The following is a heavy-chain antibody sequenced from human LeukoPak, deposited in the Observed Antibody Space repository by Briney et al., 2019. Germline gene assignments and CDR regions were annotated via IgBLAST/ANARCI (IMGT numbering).Heavy chain of an antibody. J-gene: IGHJ6*02. Sequence: SGGSLRLSCAASGFTFSSYAMSWVRQAPGKGLEWVSSISSSSSYIYYADSVKGRFTISRDNAKNSLYLQMNSLRAEDTAVYYCAVSEYGMDVWGQGTTVTVSS. CDR3: AVSEYGMDV. CDR1: GFTFSSYA. V-gene: IGHV3-21*01. CDR2: ISSSSSYI. D-gene: IGHD1-14*01.